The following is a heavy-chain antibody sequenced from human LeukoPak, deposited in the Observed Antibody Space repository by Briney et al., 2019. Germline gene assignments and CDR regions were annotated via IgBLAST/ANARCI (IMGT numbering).Heavy chain of an antibody. Sequence: ASVKGSCKASGYTFTRYGINWVRQAPGEGRERMGWINPSNGSRKYAQRLQGTVPMTTATSTSTAYMALRSLRSDDTAMYSCARDLGPVADPYHDAFDIWGQPTMVTLSS. J-gene: IGHJ3*02. CDR2: INPSNGSR. CDR1: GYTFTRYG. D-gene: IGHD3-16*01. V-gene: IGHV1-18*01. CDR3: ARDLGPVADPYHDAFDI.